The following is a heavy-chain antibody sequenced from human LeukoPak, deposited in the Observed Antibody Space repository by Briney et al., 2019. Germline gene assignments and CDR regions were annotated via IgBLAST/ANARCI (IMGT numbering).Heavy chain of an antibody. V-gene: IGHV4-38-2*02. CDR3: ARGDRIAVVDY. D-gene: IGHD6-19*01. CDR1: GYSISSGYY. Sequence: SETLSLTCTVSGYSISSGYYWGWIRQPPGKGLEWIGSIYHSGSTYYNPSLKSRVTISVDTSKNQFSLKLSSVTAADTAVYYCARGDRIAVVDYWGQGTLVTVSS. CDR2: IYHSGST. J-gene: IGHJ4*02.